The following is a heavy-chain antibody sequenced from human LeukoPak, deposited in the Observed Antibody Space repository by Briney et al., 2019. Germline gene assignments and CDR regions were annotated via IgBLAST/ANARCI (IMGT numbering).Heavy chain of an antibody. CDR2: ISSSSSTI. CDR3: ARSFSSSLYYFDY. V-gene: IGHV3-48*01. D-gene: IGHD6-6*01. J-gene: IGHJ4*02. Sequence: PGGSLRLSCAASGFTFSSYSMNWVRQAPGKGLEWVSYISSSSSTIYYADSVKGRFTISRDNAKNSLYLQMNSLRAEDTAVYYCARSFSSSLYYFDYWGQGTLVTVSS. CDR1: GFTFSSYS.